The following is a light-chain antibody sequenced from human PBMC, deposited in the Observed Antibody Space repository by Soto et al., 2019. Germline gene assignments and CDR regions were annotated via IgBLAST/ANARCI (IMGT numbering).Light chain of an antibody. CDR3: QQYNSYPTT. V-gene: IGKV1-5*03. Sequence: DIQMTQSPSTLSASVGGRVTITSRASQSISSWLAWYQQKLGKAPKIMSYKASSLESGVPSRFRGSGSGTEFTLTISSLQPDDFETYYCQQYNSYPTTFGQGTRLEIK. CDR1: QSISSW. J-gene: IGKJ5*01. CDR2: KAS.